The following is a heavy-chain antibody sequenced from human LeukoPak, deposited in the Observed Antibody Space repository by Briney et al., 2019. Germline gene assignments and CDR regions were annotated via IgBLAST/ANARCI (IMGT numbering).Heavy chain of an antibody. D-gene: IGHD6-19*01. Sequence: GSSVKVSCKASGGTFSSYAISWVRQAPGQGLEWMGGIIPIFGTANYAQKFQGRVTITTDESTSTAYMELSSLKSEDTAVYYCARSVIGYSSGYFDYWGQGTLVTVSS. CDR3: ARSVIGYSSGYFDY. V-gene: IGHV1-69*05. J-gene: IGHJ4*02. CDR2: IIPIFGTA. CDR1: GGTFSSYA.